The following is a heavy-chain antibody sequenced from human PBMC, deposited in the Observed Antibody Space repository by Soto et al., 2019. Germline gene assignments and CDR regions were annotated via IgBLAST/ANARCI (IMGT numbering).Heavy chain of an antibody. V-gene: IGHV4-59*01. CDR2: IYYSGST. D-gene: IGHD6-19*01. J-gene: IGHJ4*02. CDR1: GGSISSYY. Sequence: QVQLQESGPGLVKPSETLSLTCTVSGGSISSYYWSWIRQPPGKGLEWIGYIYYSGSTNYNPTLKGRVTISVDTSKNQCSLKLSSVTAADTAVYYCARDGVAGMDYWGQGTLVTVSS. CDR3: ARDGVAGMDY.